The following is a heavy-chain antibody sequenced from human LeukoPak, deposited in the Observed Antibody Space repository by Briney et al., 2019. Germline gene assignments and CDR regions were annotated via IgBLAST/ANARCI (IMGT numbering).Heavy chain of an antibody. CDR1: GYTFTGYY. CDR2: INPNSGGT. Sequence: GASVKVSCKASGYTFTGYYMHWVRQAPGQGLEWMGRINPNSGGTNYAQKFQGRATMTRDTSISTAYMELSRLRSDDTAVYYCARDTYYYDSSGYSNWFDPWGQGTLVTVSS. V-gene: IGHV1-2*06. D-gene: IGHD3-22*01. J-gene: IGHJ5*02. CDR3: ARDTYYYDSSGYSNWFDP.